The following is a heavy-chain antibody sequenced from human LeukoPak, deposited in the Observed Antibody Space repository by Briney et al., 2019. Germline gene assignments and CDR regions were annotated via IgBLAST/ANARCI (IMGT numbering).Heavy chain of an antibody. D-gene: IGHD6-19*01. CDR3: AKDWSSSGSTWYFDC. Sequence: GGSLRLSCVASGFIFSNYSMNWVRQAPGKGLEWVSFITSSSKYIYYADSVKGRFTISRDNSKNTLYLQMNSLRAEDTAVYYCAKDWSSSGSTWYFDCWGQGTLVTVSS. J-gene: IGHJ4*02. V-gene: IGHV3-21*04. CDR2: ITSSSKYI. CDR1: GFIFSNYS.